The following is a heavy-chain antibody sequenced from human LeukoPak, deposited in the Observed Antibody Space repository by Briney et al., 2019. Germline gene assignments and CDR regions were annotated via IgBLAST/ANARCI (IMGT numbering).Heavy chain of an antibody. CDR2: INPNSGGT. J-gene: IGHJ5*02. Sequence: GASVKVSCKASGYTFTGYYMHWVRQAPGQGLEWMGWINPNSGGTNYAQKFQGRVTMTRDTSISTAYMELSRLRSDDTAVYYCAGVVLDCSSTSCYARGNWFDPWGQGTLVTFSS. V-gene: IGHV1-2*02. CDR1: GYTFTGYY. D-gene: IGHD2-2*01. CDR3: AGVVLDCSSTSCYARGNWFDP.